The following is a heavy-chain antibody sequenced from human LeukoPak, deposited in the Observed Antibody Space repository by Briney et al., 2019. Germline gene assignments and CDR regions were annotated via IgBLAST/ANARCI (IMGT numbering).Heavy chain of an antibody. CDR3: AGHPKSGYGGYESDY. J-gene: IGHJ4*02. V-gene: IGHV5-51*01. CDR1: GYSFTTYW. Sequence: ESLKISCKASGYSFTTYWIGWVRQMPGKGLEWMGIIYPADSTAHYSPSFQGQVTISVDKSINTAYLQWSRLKASDTAMYYCAGHPKSGYGGYESDYWAKGPLVTVSS. D-gene: IGHD5-12*01. CDR2: IYPADSTA.